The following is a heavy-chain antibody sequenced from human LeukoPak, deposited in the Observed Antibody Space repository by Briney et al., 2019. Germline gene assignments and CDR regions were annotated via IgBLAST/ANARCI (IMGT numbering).Heavy chain of an antibody. CDR1: GYTFTGYY. CDR2: INPNSGGT. J-gene: IGHJ5*02. V-gene: IGHV1-2*02. CDR3: AREYSWNSNWFDP. D-gene: IGHD1-7*01. Sequence: ASVKVSCKASGYTFTGYYMHWVRQAPGQGFEWMGWINPNSGGTNYAQKFQGRVTMTRDTSISTAYMELSRLRSDDTAVYYCAREYSWNSNWFDPWGQGTLVTVSS.